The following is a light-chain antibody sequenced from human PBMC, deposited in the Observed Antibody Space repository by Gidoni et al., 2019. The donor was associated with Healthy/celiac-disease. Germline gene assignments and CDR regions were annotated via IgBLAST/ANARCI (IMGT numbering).Light chain of an antibody. CDR3: QQSYSTPGYT. CDR2: AAS. J-gene: IGKJ2*01. CDR1: QSSSSY. Sequence: DIQMTQSPSSLSASVGDRVTITCRASQSSSSYLNWYQQKPGKAPKLLIYAASSLQSGVPSRFSGSGSGTDFTLTISNLQPEDFATYYCQQSYSTPGYTFGQGTKLEIK. V-gene: IGKV1-39*01.